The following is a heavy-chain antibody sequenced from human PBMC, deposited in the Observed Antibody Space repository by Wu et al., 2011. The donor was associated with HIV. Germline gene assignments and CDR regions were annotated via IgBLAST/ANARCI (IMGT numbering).Heavy chain of an antibody. CDR2: VDPEDGEP. D-gene: IGHD4-11*01. Sequence: QVRLEQSGAEVKKPGASVKVSCQVSGYSVTELSLHWVRQAPGKGLEWMGGVDPEDGEPVHAPKFQGRVRMAEDTSSDTVYMELTSLTHEDTAAYFCVIQIPDDYSWPCSHSWKTHWGSFDSLGLGDSGHR. V-gene: IGHV1-24*01. J-gene: IGHJ3*01. CDR3: VIQIPDDYSWPCSHSWKTHWGSFDS. CDR1: GYSVTELS.